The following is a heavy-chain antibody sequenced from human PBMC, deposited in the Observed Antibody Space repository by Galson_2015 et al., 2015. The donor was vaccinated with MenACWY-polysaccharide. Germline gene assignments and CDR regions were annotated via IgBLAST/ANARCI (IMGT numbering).Heavy chain of an antibody. Sequence: SLRLSCAASGFNFRGNGMHWVRQAPGKRVEWVALIRNDEISKHYIDAVKGRFTISRDNSKNTLYLQMNSLRPEDTAVYYCARNPSRLDIAAASHWGQGALVTVSS. J-gene: IGHJ4*02. CDR2: IRNDEISK. CDR3: ARNPSRLDIAAASH. D-gene: IGHD6-13*01. CDR1: GFNFRGNG. V-gene: IGHV3-30*02.